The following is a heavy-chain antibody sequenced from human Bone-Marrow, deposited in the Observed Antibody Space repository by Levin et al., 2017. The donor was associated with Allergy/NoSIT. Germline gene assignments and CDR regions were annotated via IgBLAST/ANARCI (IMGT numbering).Heavy chain of an antibody. CDR3: ARHGSRVGIAVAGTGFDY. D-gene: IGHD6-19*01. Sequence: ASVKVSCKASGYTFTSYDINWVRQATGQGLEWMGWMNPNSGNTGYAQKFQGRVTMTRNTSISTAYMELSSLRSEDTAVYYCARHGSRVGIAVAGTGFDYWGQGTLVTVSS. J-gene: IGHJ4*02. V-gene: IGHV1-8*01. CDR1: GYTFTSYD. CDR2: MNPNSGNT.